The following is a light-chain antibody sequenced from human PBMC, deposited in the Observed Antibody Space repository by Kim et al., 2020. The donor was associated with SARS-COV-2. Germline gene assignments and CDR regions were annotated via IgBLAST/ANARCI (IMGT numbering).Light chain of an antibody. CDR1: RTVAGNY. CDR2: DES. V-gene: IGKV3-20*01. Sequence: LSPGETATLSCRASRTVAGNYLAWYQQKPGQAPRLLIFDESTRAPGISDRFSGSGSGTDFTLTISRLEPEDFAVYHCQQYGTSPCTFGQGTKLEI. CDR3: QQYGTSPCT. J-gene: IGKJ2*02.